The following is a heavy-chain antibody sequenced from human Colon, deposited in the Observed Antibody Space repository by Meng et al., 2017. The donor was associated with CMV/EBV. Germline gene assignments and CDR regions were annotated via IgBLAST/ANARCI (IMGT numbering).Heavy chain of an antibody. Sequence: QVLLVQCGAEVKTPGAAVKVSCKASGYTFTGYFMYWVRQAPGQGLEWLGVINPITGGTNYAQKFQGRVTMTRDTSMNTAYMELSRLRSDDTAVYYCASLSGGDFDYWGQGTLVTVSS. D-gene: IGHD1-26*01. J-gene: IGHJ4*02. CDR1: GYTFTGYF. CDR2: INPITGGT. V-gene: IGHV1-2*02. CDR3: ASLSGGDFDY.